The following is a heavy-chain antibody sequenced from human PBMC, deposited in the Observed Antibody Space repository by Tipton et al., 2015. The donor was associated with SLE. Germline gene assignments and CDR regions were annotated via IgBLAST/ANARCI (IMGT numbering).Heavy chain of an antibody. CDR3: ARGGSTALYHFDS. CDR2: IYTSGSS. V-gene: IGHV4-4*07. D-gene: IGHD6-13*01. Sequence: LRLSCAASGFTFDDFPMHWIRQPAGKGLEWVGRIYTSGSSNYNPSLRSRITMSVDTSKNHFSLKLNSVTAADTAVYYCARGGSTALYHFDSWGQGTLVTVSS. CDR1: GFTFDDFP. J-gene: IGHJ4*02.